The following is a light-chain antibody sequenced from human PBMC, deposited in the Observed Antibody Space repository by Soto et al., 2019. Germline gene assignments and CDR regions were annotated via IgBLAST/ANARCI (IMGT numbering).Light chain of an antibody. CDR1: QSVSSN. CDR3: QQRSNWPPIT. CDR2: DAS. J-gene: IGKJ5*01. Sequence: EIVLTQSPGTLSLSPGERATLSCRASQSVSSNHLAWYQQKPGQAPRLLIYDASNRATGIPARFSGSGSGTDFTLTISSLEPEDFAVYYCQQRSNWPPITFGQGTRLEIK. V-gene: IGKV3-11*01.